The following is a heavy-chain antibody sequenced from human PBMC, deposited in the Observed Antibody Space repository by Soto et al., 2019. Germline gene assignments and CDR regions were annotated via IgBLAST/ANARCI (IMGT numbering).Heavy chain of an antibody. CDR1: GGSISSYY. Sequence: SETLSLTCTVSGGSISSYYCSWIRQRPGKGLELEWIGSIYYSGSTYYNPSLKSRVTISVDTSKNQFSLKLSSVTAADTAVYYCARQSAAGIYYYYYYGMDVWGQGTTVTVS. V-gene: IGHV4-59*05. CDR2: IYYSGST. CDR3: ARQSAAGIYYYYYYGMDV. J-gene: IGHJ6*02. D-gene: IGHD6-13*01.